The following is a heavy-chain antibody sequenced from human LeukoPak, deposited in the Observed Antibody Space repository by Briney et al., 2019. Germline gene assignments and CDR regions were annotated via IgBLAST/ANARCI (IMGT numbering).Heavy chain of an antibody. Sequence: PSETLSLTCTVSGDSIGSYFWSWIRQSPGKGLEWIGHIYHSGSTNCNPSLKSRVTISIDTSKNQFSLKLTSVTSADTAVYYCARDGPAYTSRWYDYYYGLDVWGQGTTVTVSS. CDR2: IYHSGST. V-gene: IGHV4-59*01. J-gene: IGHJ6*02. CDR1: GDSIGSYF. D-gene: IGHD2-2*01. CDR3: ARDGPAYTSRWYDYYYGLDV.